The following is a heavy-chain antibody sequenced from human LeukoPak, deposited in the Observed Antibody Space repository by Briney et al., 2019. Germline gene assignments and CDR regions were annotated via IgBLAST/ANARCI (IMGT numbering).Heavy chain of an antibody. CDR2: ISGSGGST. J-gene: IGHJ4*02. D-gene: IGHD3-3*01. CDR3: AHMDDDWTSLIDY. CDR1: GFTFSSYA. V-gene: IGHV3-23*01. Sequence: GGSLRLSCAASGFTFSSYAMSWVRQAPGKGLEWVSAISGSGGSTYYADSVKGRFTISRDNSKNTLYLQMNSLRAEDTAVYYCAHMDDDWTSLIDYWGQGTLVTVSS.